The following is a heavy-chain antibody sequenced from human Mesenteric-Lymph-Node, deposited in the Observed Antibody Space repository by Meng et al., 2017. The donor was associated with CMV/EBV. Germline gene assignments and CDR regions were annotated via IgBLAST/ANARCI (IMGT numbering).Heavy chain of an antibody. CDR3: AREPRSYSNDWPPFDP. Sequence: ASVKVSCKASGYTFTSYGISWVRQAPGQGLEWMGWISANTGNTNYAQKVQGRVTMNRATSTSTAYTELRSLRSDDTAVYYCAREPRSYSNDWPPFDPWGQGTLVTVSS. CDR1: GYTFTSYG. CDR2: ISANTGNT. D-gene: IGHD6-19*01. J-gene: IGHJ5*02. V-gene: IGHV1-18*01.